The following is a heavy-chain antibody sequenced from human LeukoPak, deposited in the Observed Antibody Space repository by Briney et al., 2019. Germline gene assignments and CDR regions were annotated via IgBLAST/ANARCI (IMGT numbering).Heavy chain of an antibody. V-gene: IGHV1-18*01. CDR3: AREGPGGHGQYYFDY. CDR2: ISAYNGNT. CDR1: GYTFTGYG. Sequence: ASVKVSCKASGYTFTGYGISWVRQAPGQGLEWMGWISAYNGNTNYAQKLQGRVTMTTDTSTSTAYMELRSLRSDDTAVYYCAREGPGGHGQYYFDYWGQGTLVTVSS. D-gene: IGHD5-12*01. J-gene: IGHJ4*02.